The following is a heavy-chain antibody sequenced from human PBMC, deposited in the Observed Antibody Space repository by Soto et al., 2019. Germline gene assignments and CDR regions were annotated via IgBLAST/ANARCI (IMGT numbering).Heavy chain of an antibody. CDR3: AKEYPGADGSGDWGLCFDY. CDR2: ISGSGGST. V-gene: IGHV3-23*01. J-gene: IGHJ4*02. Sequence: GGSLRLSCAASGFTFSSYAMSWVRQAPGKGLEWVSAISGSGGSTYYADSVKGRFTISRDNSKNTLYLQMNSLRAEDTAVHYCAKEYPGADGSGDWGLCFDYWGQGTLVTVSS. D-gene: IGHD7-27*01. CDR1: GFTFSSYA.